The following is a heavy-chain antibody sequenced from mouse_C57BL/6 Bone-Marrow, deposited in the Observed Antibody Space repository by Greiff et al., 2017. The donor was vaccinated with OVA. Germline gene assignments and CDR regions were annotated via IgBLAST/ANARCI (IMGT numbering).Heavy chain of an antibody. J-gene: IGHJ3*01. Sequence: QVQLQQSGAELVKPGASVKLSCKASGYTFTSYWMQWVKQRPGQGLEWIGEIDPSDSYTNYNQKFKGKATLTVDTSSSTAYMQLSSLTSEDSAVYYWARGGLLLAYWGQGTLVTVSA. V-gene: IGHV1-50*01. CDR3: ARGGLLLAY. CDR2: IDPSDSYT. CDR1: GYTFTSYW. D-gene: IGHD1-1*01.